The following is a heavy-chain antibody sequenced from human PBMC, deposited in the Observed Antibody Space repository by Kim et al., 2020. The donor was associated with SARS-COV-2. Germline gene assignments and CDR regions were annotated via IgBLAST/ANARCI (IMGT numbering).Heavy chain of an antibody. CDR2: IYYSGST. Sequence: SETLSHTCTVSGGSISSGGYYWSWIRQHPGKGLEWIGYIYYSGSTYYNPSLKSRVTISVDTSKNQFSLKLSSVTAADTAVYYCARARITMIVVVKYFDYWGQGTLVTVSS. D-gene: IGHD3-22*01. CDR1: GGSISSGGYY. V-gene: IGHV4-31*03. J-gene: IGHJ4*02. CDR3: ARARITMIVVVKYFDY.